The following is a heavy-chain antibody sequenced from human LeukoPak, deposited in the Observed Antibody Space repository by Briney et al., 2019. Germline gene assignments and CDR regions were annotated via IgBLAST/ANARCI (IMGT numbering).Heavy chain of an antibody. D-gene: IGHD3-22*01. CDR3: VRLVDSSGYYYPFDY. J-gene: IGHJ4*02. CDR2: IYYTGTT. V-gene: IGHV4-59*08. CDR1: GDSISRHY. Sequence: SETLSLTCSVSGDSISRHYWSWIRQPPGKGLEWIGYIYYTGTTNYNPSLKSRVTISEDTSKNRFSLKLSSVTAADTAVYYCVRLVDSSGYYYPFDYWGQGTLVTVAS.